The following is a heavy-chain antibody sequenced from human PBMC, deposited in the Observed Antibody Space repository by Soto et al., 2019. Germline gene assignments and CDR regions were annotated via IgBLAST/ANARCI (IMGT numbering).Heavy chain of an antibody. V-gene: IGHV1-46*01. CDR1: GYTFTSYY. CDR2: INPSGGST. D-gene: IGHD3-3*01. CDR3: ARGITIFGVVIMNYYYGMDV. Sequence: ASVKVSYKASGYTFTSYYMHWVRQAPGQGLEWMGIINPSGGSTSYAQKFQGRVTMTRDTSTSTVYMELSSLRSEDTAVYYCARGITIFGVVIMNYYYGMDVWGQGTTVTVSS. J-gene: IGHJ6*02.